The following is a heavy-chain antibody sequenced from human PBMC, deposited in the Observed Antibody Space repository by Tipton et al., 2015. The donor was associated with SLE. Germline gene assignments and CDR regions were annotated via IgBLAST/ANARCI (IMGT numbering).Heavy chain of an antibody. CDR3: ARAGAAAALDY. D-gene: IGHD6-13*01. CDR2: IYHSGST. CDR1: GYSISSGFY. Sequence: TLSLTCTVSGYSISSGFYWGWIRQPPGKGLEWIGNIYHSGSTFYNPSLKSRVTISVDTSKNQFSLKLSSVTAADTAVYYCARAGAAAALDYWGQGTLVTVSS. J-gene: IGHJ4*02. V-gene: IGHV4-38-2*02.